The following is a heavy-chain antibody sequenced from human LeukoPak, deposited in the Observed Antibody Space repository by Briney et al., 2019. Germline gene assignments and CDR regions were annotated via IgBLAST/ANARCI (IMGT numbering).Heavy chain of an antibody. CDR3: ASADYGGAFDI. CDR2: INPSGGST. Sequence: ASVKVSCKASGYTFTSYYMHWVRQAPGQGLEWMGIINPSGGSTSYAQKFQGRVTMTRDTSTSTAYMELSSLRSEDTAVYYCASADYGGAFDIWGQGTMVTVSS. V-gene: IGHV1-46*01. CDR1: GYTFTSYY. D-gene: IGHD4-17*01. J-gene: IGHJ3*02.